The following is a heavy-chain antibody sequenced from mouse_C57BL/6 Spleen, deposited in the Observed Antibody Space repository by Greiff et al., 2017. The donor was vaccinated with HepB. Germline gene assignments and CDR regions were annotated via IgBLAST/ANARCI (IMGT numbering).Heavy chain of an antibody. J-gene: IGHJ2*01. CDR2: IYPGDGDT. Sequence: QLHVKQSGAELVKPGASVKISCKASGYAFSSSWMNWVKQRPGKGLEWIGQIYPGDGDTNYNGKFKGKATLTADKSSSTAYMQLSSLNSEDSAVYFCARDYDYDVYYFDYWGQGTTLTVSS. V-gene: IGHV1-80*01. CDR1: GYAFSSSW. D-gene: IGHD2-4*01. CDR3: ARDYDYDVYYFDY.